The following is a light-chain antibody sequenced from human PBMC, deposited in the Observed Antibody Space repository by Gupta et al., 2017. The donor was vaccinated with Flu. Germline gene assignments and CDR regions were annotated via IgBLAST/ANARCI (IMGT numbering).Light chain of an antibody. CDR3: QQESGSPFT. CDR1: QSVSSRY. CDR2: GAS. Sequence: EIGLTQSPGTLSLSPGERATLSCRASQSVSSRYLAWYQQTPGQAPRLLIYGASSRASGLPDRFSGSGSGTXITLTIXSLEPEDLAVYYCQQESGSPFTFGXGTKVEIK. J-gene: IGKJ4*01. V-gene: IGKV3-20*01.